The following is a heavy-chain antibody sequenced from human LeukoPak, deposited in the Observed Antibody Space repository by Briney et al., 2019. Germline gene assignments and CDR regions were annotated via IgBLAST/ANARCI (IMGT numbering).Heavy chain of an antibody. J-gene: IGHJ4*02. D-gene: IGHD3-3*01. CDR1: GCSFASYW. CDR3: ARGLRPMRYFEY. V-gene: IGHV5-51*01. CDR2: IYPGDSDT. Sequence: GESLKISCKGSGCSFASYWIGWVRQMPGKGLEWMAIIYPGDSDTRYSPSFQGQVTISADKSISTAYLQWSSLKASDTAMYFCARGLRPMRYFEYWGQGTLVTVSS.